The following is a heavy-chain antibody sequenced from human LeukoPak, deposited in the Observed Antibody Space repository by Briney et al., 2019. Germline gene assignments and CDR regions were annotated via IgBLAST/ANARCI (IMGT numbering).Heavy chain of an antibody. CDR2: ISGSGGST. CDR1: GFPLSSYA. D-gene: IGHD3-10*01. J-gene: IGHJ6*03. Sequence: GGSLRLSCAASGFPLSSYAMSWVRQVPGKGLEWVSAISGSGGSTYYADSVKGRFTISRDNSKNTLYLQMNSLRAEDTAVYYCAKDLGVRGVIGYYMDVWGKGTTVTVSS. CDR3: AKDLGVRGVIGYYMDV. V-gene: IGHV3-23*01.